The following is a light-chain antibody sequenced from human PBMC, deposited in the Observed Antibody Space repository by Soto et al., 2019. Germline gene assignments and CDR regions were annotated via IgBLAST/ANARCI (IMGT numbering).Light chain of an antibody. CDR2: KIS. CDR1: QSLVDSDGNTY. V-gene: IGKV2-24*01. Sequence: IVLTQTPLSSSVTLGQAASISCRSSQSLVDSDGNTYLSWLQQRPGQPPRLLIYKISNRLSGVPDRFSGSGAGTDFTLKISRVEAEDVGLYYCMQATQFPWTFGQGTRVEI. CDR3: MQATQFPWT. J-gene: IGKJ1*01.